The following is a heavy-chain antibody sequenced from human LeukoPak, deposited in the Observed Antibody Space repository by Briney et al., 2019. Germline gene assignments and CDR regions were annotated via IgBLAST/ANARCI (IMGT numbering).Heavy chain of an antibody. V-gene: IGHV6-1*01. J-gene: IGHJ5*02. CDR3: ARSPPGIAAAVFWFDP. CDR2: TYYRSKWYN. D-gene: IGHD6-13*01. Sequence: SQTLSLTCAISGDSVSSSSAAWNWIRQSPSRGLEWLVRTYYRSKWYNDYAVSVKSRITINPDTSKNQFSLQLNSVTPEDTAVYYCARSPPGIAAAVFWFDPWGQGTLVTVSS. CDR1: GDSVSSSSAA.